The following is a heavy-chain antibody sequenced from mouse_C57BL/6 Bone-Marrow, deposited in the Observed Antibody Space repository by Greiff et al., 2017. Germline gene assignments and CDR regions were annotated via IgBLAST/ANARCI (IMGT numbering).Heavy chain of an antibody. CDR2: IDPENGDT. Sequence: EVQLQQSGAELVRPGASVKLSCTASGFNIKDDYMHWVKQRPEQGLEWIGWIDPENGDTEYASKFQGKATITADTSSNTAYLQLSSLTSEDTAVYSCTTGGYGEGGFDYGGQGTTLTVSS. J-gene: IGHJ2*01. V-gene: IGHV14-4*01. CDR1: GFNIKDDY. D-gene: IGHD2-2*01. CDR3: TTGGYGEGGFDY.